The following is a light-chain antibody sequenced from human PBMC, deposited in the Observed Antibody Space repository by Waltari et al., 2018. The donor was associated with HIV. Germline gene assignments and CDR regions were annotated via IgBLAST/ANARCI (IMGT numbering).Light chain of an antibody. Sequence: HSVLTQPASMSGSLGQSLTISCLGSSTDVGGFNYVSWYQQSPDKAPRLVIYDVSNRPSGVSGRFSGSKSGSAASLTISGLQPEDEADYYCCSYSSSGTVLFGGGTRLTVL. CDR1: STDVGGFNY. CDR2: DVS. CDR3: CSYSSSGTVL. J-gene: IGLJ2*01. V-gene: IGLV2-14*03.